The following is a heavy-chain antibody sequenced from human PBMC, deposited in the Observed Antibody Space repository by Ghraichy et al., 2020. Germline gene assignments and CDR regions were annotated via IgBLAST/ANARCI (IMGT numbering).Heavy chain of an antibody. Sequence: ASVKVSCKASGYTFTSYDINWVRQATGQGLEWMGWMNPNSGNTGYAQKFQGRVTMTRNTSISTAYMELSSLRSEDTAVYYCARGLLSDDRIAVAGTADYWGQGTLVTVSS. CDR2: MNPNSGNT. J-gene: IGHJ4*02. D-gene: IGHD6-19*01. V-gene: IGHV1-8*01. CDR1: GYTFTSYD. CDR3: ARGLLSDDRIAVAGTADY.